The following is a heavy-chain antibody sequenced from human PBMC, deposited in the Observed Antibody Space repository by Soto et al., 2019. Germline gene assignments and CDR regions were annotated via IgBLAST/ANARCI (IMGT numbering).Heavy chain of an antibody. CDR1: GVSISITGYY. D-gene: IGHD3-3*01. Sequence: SGTLSLTCAVSGVSISITGYYWSWVRQHPGKGLEWIGFLFCSGSTSYNPSLKSRVIMSLDTSKNQFSLSLTSVTAADTAVYYCARSFDFWSGYGPFDHWGQGTLVTVSS. CDR3: ARSFDFWSGYGPFDH. CDR2: LFCSGST. V-gene: IGHV4-31*11. J-gene: IGHJ4*02.